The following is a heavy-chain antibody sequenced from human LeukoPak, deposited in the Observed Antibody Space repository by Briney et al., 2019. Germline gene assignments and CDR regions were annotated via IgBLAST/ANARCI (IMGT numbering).Heavy chain of an antibody. CDR2: INPTGGST. D-gene: IGHD6-6*01. V-gene: IGHV1-46*01. CDR3: ARTAARRFDY. CDR1: GGTFISYA. Sequence: GASVKVSCKASGGTFISYAISWVRQAPGQGLEWMGLINPTGGSTTYAQKFQGRVTMTRDTSTSTVYMELSSLRSDDTAVYYCARTAARRFDYWGQGTLVTVSS. J-gene: IGHJ4*02.